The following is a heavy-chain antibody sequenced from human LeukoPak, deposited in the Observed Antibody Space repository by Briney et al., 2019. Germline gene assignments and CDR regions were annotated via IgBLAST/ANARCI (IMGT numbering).Heavy chain of an antibody. D-gene: IGHD1-26*01. CDR1: GYTFTSYG. V-gene: IGHV1-18*01. J-gene: IGHJ5*02. CDR2: ISAYNGNT. Sequence: ASVKVSCKASGYTFTSYGISWVRQAPGQGLERMGWISAYNGNTNYAQKLQGRVTMTTDTSTSTAYMELRSLRSDDTAVYYCARTDLRGSYYLPRPWGQGTLVTVSS. CDR3: ARTDLRGSYYLPRP.